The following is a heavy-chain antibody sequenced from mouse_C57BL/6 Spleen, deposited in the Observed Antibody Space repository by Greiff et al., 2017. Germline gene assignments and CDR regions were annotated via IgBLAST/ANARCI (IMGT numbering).Heavy chain of an antibody. D-gene: IGHD2-2*01. Sequence: EVKLVESGGGLVKPGGSLKLSCAASGFTFSDYGMHWVRQAPEQGLEWVAYISSGSSTIYYADTVKGRFTIARDNAKNTRFLQMTSLRSEDTAMYYCAGAGYGYDVPYLDYWGQGTTLTVSS. J-gene: IGHJ2*01. CDR1: GFTFSDYG. CDR2: ISSGSSTI. V-gene: IGHV5-17*01. CDR3: AGAGYGYDVPYLDY.